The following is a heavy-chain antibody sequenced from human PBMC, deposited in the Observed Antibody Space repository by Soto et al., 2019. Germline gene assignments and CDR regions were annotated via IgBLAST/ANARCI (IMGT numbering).Heavy chain of an antibody. Sequence: GQGLEWMGWISAYNGNTNYAQKLEGRVNMTTDTSTSTAYMELRSLRSDDTAVYYCSCEPTMTMMVAALDYRGHGTAVTVSS. CDR2: ISAYNGNT. D-gene: IGHD3-22*01. CDR3: SCEPTMTMMVAALDY. J-gene: IGHJ4*01. V-gene: IGHV1-18*01.